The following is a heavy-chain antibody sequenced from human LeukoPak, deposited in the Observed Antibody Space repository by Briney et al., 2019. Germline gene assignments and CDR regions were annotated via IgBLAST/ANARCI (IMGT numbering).Heavy chain of an antibody. J-gene: IGHJ4*02. Sequence: EASVKVSCKASGYTFTGYYMHGVREAPGQGLEWMGWINPNSDGTNYAQKFQGRVTMTRDTSISTAYMELSRLRSDDTAVYYCAIEITMVRGVKFDYWGQGTLVTVSS. V-gene: IGHV1-2*02. D-gene: IGHD3-10*01. CDR1: GYTFTGYY. CDR3: AIEITMVRGVKFDY. CDR2: INPNSDGT.